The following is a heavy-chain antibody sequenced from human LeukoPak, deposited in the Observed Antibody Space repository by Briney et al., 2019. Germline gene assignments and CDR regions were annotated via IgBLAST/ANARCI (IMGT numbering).Heavy chain of an antibody. V-gene: IGHV1-69*06. CDR2: IIPIFGTA. Sequence: SVKVSCKASGGTFSSYAISWVRQAPGQGLEWMGGIIPIFGTANYAQKFQGRVTITADKSTSTAYMELSSLRSEDTAVYYCARDRCGGGSCYYFQHWGQGTLVTVSS. CDR1: GGTFSSYA. D-gene: IGHD2-15*01. J-gene: IGHJ1*01. CDR3: ARDRCGGGSCYYFQH.